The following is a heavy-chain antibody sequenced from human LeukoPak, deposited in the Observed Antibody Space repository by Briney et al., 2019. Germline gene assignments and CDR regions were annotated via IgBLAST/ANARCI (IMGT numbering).Heavy chain of an antibody. CDR3: ARDILSQGPDAFDI. V-gene: IGHV3-53*01. J-gene: IGHJ3*02. CDR1: GFTFSSYA. CDR2: IYSGGSA. Sequence: GGSLRLSCAASGFTFSSYAMSWVRQAPGKGLQWVSVIYSGGSAYYADSVKGRFTISRDNSKNTLYLQMNSLRAEDTAVYYCARDILSQGPDAFDIWGQGTMVTVSS. D-gene: IGHD2/OR15-2a*01.